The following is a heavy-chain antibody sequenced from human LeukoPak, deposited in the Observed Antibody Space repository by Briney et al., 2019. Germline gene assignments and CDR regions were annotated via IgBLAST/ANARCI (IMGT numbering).Heavy chain of an antibody. CDR2: ISASGGTT. Sequence: TGGSLRLSCAASGFTFSSYAMSWVRQAPGKGLEWVSGISASGGTTHYTDSVKGRFTISRDNSKNTLYLQMNSLRAEDTAVYYCAKGPGYNILTGYYKSHFFDYWGQGTLVTVSS. V-gene: IGHV3-23*01. CDR3: AKGPGYNILTGYYKSHFFDY. CDR1: GFTFSSYA. D-gene: IGHD3-9*01. J-gene: IGHJ4*02.